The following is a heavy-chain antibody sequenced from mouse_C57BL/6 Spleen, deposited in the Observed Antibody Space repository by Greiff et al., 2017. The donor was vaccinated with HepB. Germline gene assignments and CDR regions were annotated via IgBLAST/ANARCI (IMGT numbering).Heavy chain of an antibody. J-gene: IGHJ2*01. CDR2: IYPGDGDT. CDR1: GYAFSSSW. V-gene: IGHV1-82*01. D-gene: IGHD3-2*02. CDR3: ARPAQANYFDY. Sequence: QVQLQQSGPELVKPGASVKISCKASGYAFSSSWMNWVKQRPGKGLEWIGRIYPGDGDTNYNGKFKGKATLTADKSSSTAYMQRSSLTSEDSAVYFCARPAQANYFDYWGQGTTLTVSS.